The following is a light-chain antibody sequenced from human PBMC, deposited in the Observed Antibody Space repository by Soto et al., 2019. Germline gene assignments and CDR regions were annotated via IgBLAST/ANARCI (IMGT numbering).Light chain of an antibody. CDR2: GAS. CDR1: QDIQDY. J-gene: IGKJ1*01. CDR3: QKYNKAPWT. V-gene: IGKV1-27*01. Sequence: GDRVTITCQASQDIQDYLAWFQQKPGKAPKLLIHGASTLQSGVPSRFSGSGSGTNFFLTISSLQPEDIATYYCQKYNKAPWTFGQGTKVDI.